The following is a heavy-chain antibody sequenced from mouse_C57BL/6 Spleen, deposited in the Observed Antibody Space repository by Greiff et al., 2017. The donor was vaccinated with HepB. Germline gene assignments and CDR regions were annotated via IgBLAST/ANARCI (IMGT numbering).Heavy chain of an antibody. CDR1: GFTFSDYG. D-gene: IGHD2-4*01. Sequence: EVQVVESGGGLVKPGGSLTLSCAASGFTFSDYGMHWVRQAPEKGLEWVAYISSGSSTIYYADTVKGRFTISRDNAKNTLFLQMTSRRSEDTAMYYCARPHYDYPWFAYWGQGTLVTVSA. J-gene: IGHJ3*01. CDR2: ISSGSSTI. CDR3: ARPHYDYPWFAY. V-gene: IGHV5-17*01.